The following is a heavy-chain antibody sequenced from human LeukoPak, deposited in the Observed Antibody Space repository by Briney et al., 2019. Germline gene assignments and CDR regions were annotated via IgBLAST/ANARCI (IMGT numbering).Heavy chain of an antibody. Sequence: ASVKVSCKASGYTFTSYGISWVRQAPGQRLEWMGWISAYNGNTNYAQKLQGRVTMTTDTSTSTAYMELRSLRSDDTAVYYCASANPLGYCSGGSCYEGAGEAFDIWGQGTMVTVSS. D-gene: IGHD2-15*01. V-gene: IGHV1-18*01. J-gene: IGHJ3*02. CDR1: GYTFTSYG. CDR2: ISAYNGNT. CDR3: ASANPLGYCSGGSCYEGAGEAFDI.